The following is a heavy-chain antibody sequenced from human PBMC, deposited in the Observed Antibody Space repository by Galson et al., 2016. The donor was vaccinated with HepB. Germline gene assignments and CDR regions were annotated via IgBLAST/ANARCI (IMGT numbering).Heavy chain of an antibody. Sequence: SLRLSCAASGFVFSNFGLSWVRQAPGKGLEWVASISTRRTTYYSDSVQGRFTISRDNSNNTLYLQMNSLRAEETAVYYCAKERLVRRIFDHWGQGTLLTVSS. V-gene: IGHV3-23*01. CDR2: ISTRRTT. CDR3: AKERLVRRIFDH. J-gene: IGHJ4*02. CDR1: GFVFSNFG. D-gene: IGHD1-1*01.